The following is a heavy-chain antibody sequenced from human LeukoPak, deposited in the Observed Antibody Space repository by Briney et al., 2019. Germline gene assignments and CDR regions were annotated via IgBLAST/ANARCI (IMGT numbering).Heavy chain of an antibody. Sequence: ASVKVSCKASGYTFTTYGISWVRQAPGQGLEWMGWISAYNGNTNYAQKLQGRVTTTTDTSTSTAYMELRSLRSDDTAVDYCARKDQVIIRAFYIWGQGTIVTV. CDR1: GYTFTTYG. J-gene: IGHJ3*02. CDR2: ISAYNGNT. V-gene: IGHV1-18*01. D-gene: IGHD2/OR15-2a*01. CDR3: ARKDQVIIRAFYI.